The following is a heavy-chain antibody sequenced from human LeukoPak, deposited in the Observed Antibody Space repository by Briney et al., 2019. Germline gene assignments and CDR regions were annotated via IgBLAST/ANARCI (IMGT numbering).Heavy chain of an antibody. J-gene: IGHJ4*02. Sequence: GRSLRLSCAASGFTFDDYAMHWVRQAPGKGLEWVLGISWNSGSIGYADSVKGRFTTSRDNAKNSLYLQMNSLRAEDTALYYCAKTIAVAGNGDFDYWGQGTLVTVSS. CDR3: AKTIAVAGNGDFDY. D-gene: IGHD6-19*01. CDR1: GFTFDDYA. CDR2: ISWNSGSI. V-gene: IGHV3-9*01.